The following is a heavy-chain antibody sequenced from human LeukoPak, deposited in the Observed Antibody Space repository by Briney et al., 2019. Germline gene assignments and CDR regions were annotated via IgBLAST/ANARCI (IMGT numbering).Heavy chain of an antibody. CDR1: GHTFTSYY. D-gene: IGHD6-6*01. Sequence: ASVKVSCKASGHTFTSYYMHWVRQAPGQGREWMGIINPSGGSTSYAQKFQGRVTMTRDMSTSTVYMELSSLRSEDTAVYYCARVLSSSAVDDAFDIWGQGTMVTVSS. V-gene: IGHV1-46*01. J-gene: IGHJ3*02. CDR3: ARVLSSSAVDDAFDI. CDR2: INPSGGST.